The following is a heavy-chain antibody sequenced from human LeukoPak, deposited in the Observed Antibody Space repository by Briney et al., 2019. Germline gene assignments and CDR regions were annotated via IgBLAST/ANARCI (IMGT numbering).Heavy chain of an antibody. V-gene: IGHV4-61*08. CDR3: ARVGGHSSSWPY. CDR2: IYYSGST. Sequence: SQTLSLTCTVSGGSISSGGYYWSWIRQPPGKGLEWIGYIYYSGSTNYNPSLKSRVTISVDTSKNQFSLKLSSVTAADTAVYYCARVGGHSSSWPYWGQGTLVTVSS. CDR1: GGSISSGGYY. J-gene: IGHJ4*02. D-gene: IGHD6-13*01.